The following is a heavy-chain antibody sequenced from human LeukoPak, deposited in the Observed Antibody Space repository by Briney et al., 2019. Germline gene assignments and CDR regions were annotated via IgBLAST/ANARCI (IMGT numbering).Heavy chain of an antibody. V-gene: IGHV4-59*08. CDR3: ASRIAVAGPRAFGY. D-gene: IGHD6-19*01. CDR2: IYYSGST. Sequence: SETLSLTCTVSGGSISSYYWSWIRQPPGKGLEWIGYIYYSGSTNYNPSLKSRVTISVDTSKNQFSLKLSSVTAADTAVYYCASRIAVAGPRAFGYWGQGTLVTVSS. CDR1: GGSISSYY. J-gene: IGHJ4*02.